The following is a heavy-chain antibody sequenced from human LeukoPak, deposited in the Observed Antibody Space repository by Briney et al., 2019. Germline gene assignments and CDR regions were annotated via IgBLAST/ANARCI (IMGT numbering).Heavy chain of an antibody. D-gene: IGHD3-22*01. V-gene: IGHV3-23*01. CDR3: AKKYYYDSSGCFDY. J-gene: IGHJ4*02. CDR1: GFTFSSYW. Sequence: GGSLRLSCAASGFTFSSYWMSWVRQAPGKGLEWVSAINGSGGSTYYADSVKGRFTISRDNSKNTLYLQMNSLRAEDTAVYYCAKKYYYDSSGCFDYWGQGTLVTVSS. CDR2: INGSGGST.